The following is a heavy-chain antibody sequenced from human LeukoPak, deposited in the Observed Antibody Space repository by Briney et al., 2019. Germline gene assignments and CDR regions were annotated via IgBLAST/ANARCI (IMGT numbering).Heavy chain of an antibody. CDR3: ARRQMSINAFDI. J-gene: IGHJ3*02. V-gene: IGHV4-39*01. D-gene: IGHD6-6*01. Sequence: SETLSLTCTISGGSISSSSHYCGWIRQPPQPPGKGLEWIGSFYYSGSTYYNPSLKSRVTISGDTSKNQFSLKLSSVTAADTAVYYCARRQMSINAFDIWGQGTMVTVSS. CDR2: FYYSGST. CDR1: GGSISSSSHY.